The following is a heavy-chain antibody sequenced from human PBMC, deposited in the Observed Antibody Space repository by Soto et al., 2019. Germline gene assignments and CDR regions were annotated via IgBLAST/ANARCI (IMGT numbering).Heavy chain of an antibody. Sequence: GGSLRLSCAASGFTFSSYSMNWVRQAPGKGLEWVSYISSSSSTIYYADSVKGRFTISRDNAKNSLYLQMNSLRDEDTAVYYCAREIAGGGYSYGYSRGWFDPWGQGTLVTVSS. CDR1: GFTFSSYS. CDR2: ISSSSSTI. J-gene: IGHJ5*02. V-gene: IGHV3-48*02. D-gene: IGHD5-18*01. CDR3: AREIAGGGYSYGYSRGWFDP.